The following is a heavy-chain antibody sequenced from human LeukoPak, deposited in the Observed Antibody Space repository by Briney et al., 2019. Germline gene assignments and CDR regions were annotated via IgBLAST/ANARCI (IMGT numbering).Heavy chain of an antibody. CDR3: ARDILAAGPFYDY. J-gene: IGHJ4*02. CDR2: ISYDGSNK. CDR1: GFTFSSYA. Sequence: GRSLRLSCAASGFTFSSYAMHWVRQAPGKGLEWVAVISYDGSNKYYADSVKGRFTISRDNAKNSLYLQMNSLRAEDTAVYYCARDILAAGPFYDYWGQGTLVTVSS. V-gene: IGHV3-30-3*01. D-gene: IGHD6-13*01.